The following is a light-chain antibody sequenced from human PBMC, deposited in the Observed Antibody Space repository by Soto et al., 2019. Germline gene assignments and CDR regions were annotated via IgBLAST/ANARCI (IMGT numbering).Light chain of an antibody. CDR3: QQRSNWPPIT. J-gene: IGKJ5*01. Sequence: EIVLTQSPATRSLSPGERATLSARASQSVSSSYLAWYQQKPGQAPRLLIYGASSRATGIPDRFSGSGSGTDFTLTISRLEPEDFAVYYCQQRSNWPPITFGQGTRLEIK. CDR1: QSVSSSY. V-gene: IGKV3D-20*02. CDR2: GAS.